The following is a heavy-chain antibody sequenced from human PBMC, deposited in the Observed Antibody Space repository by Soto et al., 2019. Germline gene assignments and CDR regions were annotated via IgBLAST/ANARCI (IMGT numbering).Heavy chain of an antibody. V-gene: IGHV3-23*01. CDR1: GCTFSGYA. CDR2: ISGSGGST. J-gene: IGHJ6*02. D-gene: IGHD1-7*01. Sequence: TGGSLRLSCAASGCTFSGYAMSWVRQAPGKGLEWVSAISGSGGSTYYADSVKGRFTISRDNSKNTLYLQMNSLRAEDTAVYYCAKGGEAAGTTLFPYYYGMDVWGQGTTVTVSS. CDR3: AKGGEAAGTTLFPYYYGMDV.